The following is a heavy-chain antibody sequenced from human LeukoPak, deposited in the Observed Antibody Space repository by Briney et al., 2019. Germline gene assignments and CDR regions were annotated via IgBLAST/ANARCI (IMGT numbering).Heavy chain of an antibody. V-gene: IGHV4-39*07. CDR1: GGSISSSSYY. Sequence: SETLSLTCTVSGGSISSSSYYWGWIRQPPGKGLEWIGSIYYSGSTYYNPSLKSRVTISVDTSKNQFSLKLSSVTAADTAVYWCSAWYDYYYGMDVWGQGTTVTVSS. CDR3: SAWYDYYYGMDV. D-gene: IGHD6-19*01. J-gene: IGHJ6*02. CDR2: IYYSGST.